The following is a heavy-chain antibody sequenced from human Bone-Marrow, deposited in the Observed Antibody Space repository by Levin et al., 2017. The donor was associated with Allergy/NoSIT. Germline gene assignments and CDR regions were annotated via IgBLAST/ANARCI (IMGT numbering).Heavy chain of an antibody. V-gene: IGHV3-30*02. CDR2: IRYDGSKR. J-gene: IGHJ3*01. CDR3: AALWFGDRKVYGNVLDL. CDR1: GITFRSYD. Sequence: GGSLRLSCAAYGITFRSYDMHWVRQAPGRGLEWVSNIRYDGSKRDYADSVKGRFAISRDNSEKTLYLQMNSLRADDTAVYYCAALWFGDRKVYGNVLDLWGQGTMVTVSS. D-gene: IGHD3-10*01.